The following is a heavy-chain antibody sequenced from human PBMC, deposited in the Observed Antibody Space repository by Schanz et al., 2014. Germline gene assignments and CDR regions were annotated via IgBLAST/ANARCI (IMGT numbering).Heavy chain of an antibody. D-gene: IGHD3-22*01. CDR3: ANDPSHDDYDYCFDY. V-gene: IGHV3-23*04. Sequence: EVQLVESGGGLVQPGGSLRLSCAASGFTFSTYAMSWVRQAPGKGLEWVSAISGSGGSTYYADSVKGRFTNSRDNSKNTLELQMISLRAEATAVYYCANDPSHDDYDYCFDYWGQGTLXTGSS. J-gene: IGHJ4*02. CDR1: GFTFSTYA. CDR2: ISGSGGST.